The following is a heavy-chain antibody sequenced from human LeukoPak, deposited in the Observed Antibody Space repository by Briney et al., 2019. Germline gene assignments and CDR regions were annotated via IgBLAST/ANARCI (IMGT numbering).Heavy chain of an antibody. CDR3: ARGYSSGWYLEY. D-gene: IGHD6-19*01. V-gene: IGHV3-20*04. Sequence: PGGSLRLSCAASGFTFEDYGMSWVRRGPGKGLEWVSGINWNGGRTGYADSVKGRFTISRDNAKNSLYLQMNSLRAEDTALYYCARGYSSGWYLEYWGQGTLVTVSS. J-gene: IGHJ4*02. CDR1: GFTFEDYG. CDR2: INWNGGRT.